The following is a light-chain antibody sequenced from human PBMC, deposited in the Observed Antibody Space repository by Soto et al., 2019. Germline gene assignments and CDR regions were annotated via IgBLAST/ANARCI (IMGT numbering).Light chain of an antibody. CDR3: QQYNKWPLT. CDR1: QSVSID. V-gene: IGKV3-15*01. CDR2: GAS. J-gene: IGKJ1*01. Sequence: EIGMTQSPDTLSVSPGERATLSCRASQSVSIDLAWYQQTPGLAPRLLIYGASTRATGVPPTFSGSASGTEFTLTISSLQSEDFTVYYCQQYNKWPLTFGQGTKVEIK.